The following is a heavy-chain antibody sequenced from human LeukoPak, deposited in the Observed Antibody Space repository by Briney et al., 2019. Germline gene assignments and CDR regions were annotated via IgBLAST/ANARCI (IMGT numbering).Heavy chain of an antibody. CDR3: ARERDCACGGCQGPFDF. CDR1: GGSIRSYY. Sequence: SETLSLTCTVSGGSIRSYYWSWIRQPAGKGLQWIGRVFSGGNTNYNPSLKSRVTMSVDTSKNQFSLRLNAVTAADTGVYYCARERDCACGGCQGPFDFWARGSLVTVTS. J-gene: IGHJ5*01. D-gene: IGHD2-8*02. CDR2: VFSGGNT. V-gene: IGHV4-4*07.